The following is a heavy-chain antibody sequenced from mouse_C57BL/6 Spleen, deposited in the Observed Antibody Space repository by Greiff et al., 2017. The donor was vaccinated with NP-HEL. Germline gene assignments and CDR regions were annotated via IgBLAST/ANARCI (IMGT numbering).Heavy chain of an antibody. J-gene: IGHJ1*03. V-gene: IGHV1-47*01. CDR2: FHPYNDDT. CDR3: ARGGHYYYGSSHWYFDV. Sequence: QVQLKESGAELVKPGASVKMSCKASGYTFTTYPIEWMKQNHGKSLEWIGNFHPYNDDTKYNEKFKGKATLTVEKSSSTVYLELSRLTSDDSAVYYCARGGHYYYGSSHWYFDVWGTGTTVTVSS. CDR1: GYTFTTYP. D-gene: IGHD1-1*01.